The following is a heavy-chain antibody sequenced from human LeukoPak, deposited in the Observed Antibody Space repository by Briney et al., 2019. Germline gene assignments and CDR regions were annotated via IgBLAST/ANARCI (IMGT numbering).Heavy chain of an antibody. CDR2: INHSGST. D-gene: IGHD3-16*02. Sequence: SETLSLTCAVYGGSFSGYYWSWIRQPPGKGLEWIGEINHSGSTNYNPSLKSRVTISVDTSKNQSSLKLSSVTAADTAVYYCARGRSNDYVWGSYRLQFDYWGQGTLVTVSS. CDR3: ARGRSNDYVWGSYRLQFDY. V-gene: IGHV4-34*01. CDR1: GGSFSGYY. J-gene: IGHJ4*02.